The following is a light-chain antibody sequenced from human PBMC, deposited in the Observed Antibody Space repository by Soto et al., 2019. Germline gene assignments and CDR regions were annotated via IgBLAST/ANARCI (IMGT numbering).Light chain of an antibody. J-gene: IGLJ3*02. Sequence: QSVLTQPASVSGSPGQSITISCTGTSSDVGGFDFVSWYHHHPGKAPKLLVYEVSNRPSRVSSRFSGSKSGTTASLTISGLQAEDEADYYCSSYTSHNTPWVFGGGTKLTVL. CDR1: SSDVGGFDF. V-gene: IGLV2-14*01. CDR2: EVS. CDR3: SSYTSHNTPWV.